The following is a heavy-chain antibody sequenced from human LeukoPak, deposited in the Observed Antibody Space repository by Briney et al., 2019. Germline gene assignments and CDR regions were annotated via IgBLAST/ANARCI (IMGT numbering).Heavy chain of an antibody. V-gene: IGHV4-59*08. Sequence: SETLSLTCAVSADSFSSHYWTWIRQPPGKGLEWIGYISYIGSTNYNPSLKSRVTISIDTSKNQFSLKLSSVTAADTAVYYCARSYYGSGTYYFDYWGQGTLVTVSS. CDR3: ARSYYGSGTYYFDY. CDR1: ADSFSSHY. J-gene: IGHJ4*02. D-gene: IGHD3-10*01. CDR2: ISYIGST.